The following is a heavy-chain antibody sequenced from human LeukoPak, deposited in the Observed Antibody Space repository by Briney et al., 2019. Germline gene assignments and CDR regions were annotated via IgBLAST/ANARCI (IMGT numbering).Heavy chain of an antibody. D-gene: IGHD2-21*02. V-gene: IGHV3-7*01. J-gene: IGHJ4*02. Sequence: GSLRLSCAAPGFTFSSYWMSWVRQAPGKGLEWVANIKQDGSEKYYVDSVKGRFTISRDNAKNSLYLQMNSLRAEDTAVYYCARDPWYCGGDCYWGQGTLVTVSS. CDR2: IKQDGSEK. CDR3: ARDPWYCGGDCY. CDR1: GFTFSSYW.